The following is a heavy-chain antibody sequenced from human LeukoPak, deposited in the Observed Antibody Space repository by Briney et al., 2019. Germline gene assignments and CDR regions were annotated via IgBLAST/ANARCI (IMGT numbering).Heavy chain of an antibody. V-gene: IGHV4-39*01. Sequence: SETLSLTCTVSGGSISSSSYYWGWIRQPPGKGLEWIGSIYYSGSTYYNPSLKSRVTISVDTSKNQFSLKLSSVTAADTAVYYCARPGVDKQLAEGDAFDIWGQGTMVTVSS. CDR3: ARPGVDKQLAEGDAFDI. CDR1: GGSISSSSYY. CDR2: IYYSGST. J-gene: IGHJ3*02. D-gene: IGHD6-6*01.